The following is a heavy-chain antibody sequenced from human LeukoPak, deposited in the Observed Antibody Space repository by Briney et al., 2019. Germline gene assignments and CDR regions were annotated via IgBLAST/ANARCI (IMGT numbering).Heavy chain of an antibody. CDR1: GFTFSSYA. Sequence: PGGSLRLSCAASGFTFSSYATSWVRQAPGKGLEWVSAISGSGGSTYYADSVKGRFTISRDNSKNTLYLQMNSLRAEDTAVYYCAKGSGYSSGWPQSFDYWGQGTLVTVSS. CDR3: AKGSGYSSGWPQSFDY. D-gene: IGHD6-19*01. CDR2: ISGSGGST. J-gene: IGHJ4*02. V-gene: IGHV3-23*01.